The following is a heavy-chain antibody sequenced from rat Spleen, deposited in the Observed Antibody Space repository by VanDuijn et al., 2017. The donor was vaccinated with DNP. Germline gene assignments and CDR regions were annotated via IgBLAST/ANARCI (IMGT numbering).Heavy chain of an antibody. CDR2: IGSPAYAP. J-gene: IGHJ2*01. Sequence: EVQLVESGGGLVQPGRSLKLSCVASGFTFSSYWMFWVRQAPAKGLEWVAYIGSPAYAPYYTDSVKGRFAISRDNAKSTLYLQMNSLRSEDMATYYCVRWNSGHFDYWGQGVMFTVSS. D-gene: IGHD4-3*01. V-gene: IGHV5-31*01. CDR3: VRWNSGHFDY. CDR1: GFTFSSYW.